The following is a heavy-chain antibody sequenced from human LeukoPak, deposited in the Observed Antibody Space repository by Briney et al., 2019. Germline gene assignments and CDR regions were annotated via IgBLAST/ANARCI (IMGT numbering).Heavy chain of an antibody. CDR2: ISGSGGST. V-gene: IGHV3-23*01. J-gene: IGHJ6*02. Sequence: QTGGSLRLSCAASGFTFSSYAMSWVRQAPGKGLEWVSGISGSGGSTYYADSVKGRFAIARDNSKNTLYLQMNSLRAEDTAVYYCAKDMGRVLLWFGESTYYYGMDVWGQGTTVTVSS. D-gene: IGHD3-10*01. CDR3: AKDMGRVLLWFGESTYYYGMDV. CDR1: GFTFSSYA.